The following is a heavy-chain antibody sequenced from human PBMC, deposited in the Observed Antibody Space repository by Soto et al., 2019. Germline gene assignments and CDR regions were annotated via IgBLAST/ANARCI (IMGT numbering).Heavy chain of an antibody. J-gene: IGHJ4*02. Sequence: PSETLSLTGPVSVESSNSSHGWNCVRQPPGKGLEWIGQISHSFSTNYNPSLRSRVTISVDKSKNHFSLKLTSVTAADTAVYYCAARHFWGGTWTDTRLDYWGQGTLVTVSS. CDR2: ISHSFST. V-gene: IGHV4-4*02. CDR3: AARHFWGGTWTDTRLDY. D-gene: IGHD3-3*02. CDR1: VESSNSSHG.